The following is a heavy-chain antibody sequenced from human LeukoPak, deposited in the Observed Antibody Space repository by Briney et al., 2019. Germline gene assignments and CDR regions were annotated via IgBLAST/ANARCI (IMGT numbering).Heavy chain of an antibody. CDR3: ARFDWGHFDY. CDR2: ISAYSGDT. V-gene: IGHV1-18*01. D-gene: IGHD3-16*01. CDR1: GYTFTSYG. Sequence: ASVKVSCKASGYTFTSYGISWVRQAPGQGLEWMGWISAYSGDTNYAQKFQGRATMTTDTSTSTAYMELSSLRSEDTAVYYCARFDWGHFDYWGQGTLVTVSS. J-gene: IGHJ4*02.